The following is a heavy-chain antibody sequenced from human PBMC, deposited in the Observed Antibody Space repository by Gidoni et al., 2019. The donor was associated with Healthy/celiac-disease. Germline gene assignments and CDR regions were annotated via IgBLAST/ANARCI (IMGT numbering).Heavy chain of an antibody. J-gene: IGHJ4*02. CDR3: ASYDRGATFFDY. CDR1: GYSFTSYW. D-gene: IGHD3-16*01. CDR2: IVPSDSYT. Sequence: EVQLVQSGAEVKKHGESLRSSCKGSGYSFTSYWICWVRQMPGKGLAWMGRIVPSDSYTNYNPSFQGHVTISADKSISTAYLQWSSLKASDTAMYYCASYDRGATFFDYWGQGTLVTVSS. V-gene: IGHV5-10-1*03.